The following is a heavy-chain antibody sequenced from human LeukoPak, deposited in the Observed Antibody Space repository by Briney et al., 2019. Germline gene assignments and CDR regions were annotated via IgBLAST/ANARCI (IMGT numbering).Heavy chain of an antibody. J-gene: IGHJ4*02. CDR2: IHNGGGT. V-gene: IGHV4-39*07. D-gene: IGHD3-9*01. CDR1: GGSISNNNYY. CDR3: ARGAHYDILTGPTYYFDY. Sequence: PSETLSLTCTVSGGSISNNNYYWGWIRQPPGKGLEWIVSIHNGGGTYYNPSLKSRVTISVDTSKNQFSLKLSSVTAADTAVYYCARGAHYDILTGPTYYFDYWGQGTLVTVSS.